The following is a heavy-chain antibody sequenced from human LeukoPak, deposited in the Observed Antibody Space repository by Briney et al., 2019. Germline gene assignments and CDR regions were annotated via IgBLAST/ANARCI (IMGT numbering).Heavy chain of an antibody. CDR1: GFTFSSYS. V-gene: IGHV3-21*01. D-gene: IGHD3-22*01. Sequence: GGSLRLSCAASGFTFSSYSMNWVRQAPGKGLEWVSSISSSSYIYYADSVKGRFTISRDNAKNSLYLQMNSLRAEDTAVYYCAREEYYDSSGCLDYWGQGTLVTVSS. CDR2: ISSSSYI. J-gene: IGHJ4*02. CDR3: AREEYYDSSGCLDY.